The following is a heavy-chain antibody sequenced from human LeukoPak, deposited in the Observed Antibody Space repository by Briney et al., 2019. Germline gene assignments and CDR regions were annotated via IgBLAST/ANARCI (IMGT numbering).Heavy chain of an antibody. CDR3: ARDGGTDWYDP. D-gene: IGHD3-16*01. Sequence: GGSLRLSCAASGFTISDYWMTWVRRAPGKGLEWVANIKQDGSEKTYVDSVKGRFTISRDNAKNSIFLQMNSLRVEDMAMYYCARDGGTDWYDPWGQGTLVSVSS. CDR2: IKQDGSEK. V-gene: IGHV3-7*01. CDR1: GFTISDYW. J-gene: IGHJ5*02.